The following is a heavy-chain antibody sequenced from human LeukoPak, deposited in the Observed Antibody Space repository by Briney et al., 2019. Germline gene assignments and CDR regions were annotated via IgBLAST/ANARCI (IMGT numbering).Heavy chain of an antibody. Sequence: GESLRISCKGSGYSFTGHWIGWVRQMPGRGLEFMGTIYPGDSDTRYSPSFEGRVTISVDKSIDTAYLQWSGLKASDTAIYYCARYGKSGTYSHGFDVWGQGTMVIVSS. CDR2: IYPGDSDT. CDR3: ARYGKSGTYSHGFDV. V-gene: IGHV5-51*01. D-gene: IGHD3-10*01. CDR1: GYSFTGHW. J-gene: IGHJ3*01.